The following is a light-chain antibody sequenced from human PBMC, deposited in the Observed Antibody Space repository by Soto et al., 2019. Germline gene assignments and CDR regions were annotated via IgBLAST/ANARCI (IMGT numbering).Light chain of an antibody. J-gene: IGKJ5*01. CDR2: GAS. CDR3: QQYGRSPPIT. V-gene: IGKV3-20*01. Sequence: EIVLTQSPGTLSLSPGERATLSCRASQSVSSSSLAWYRQRPGQAPGLLIYGASRRATGIPDRFSGSGSGTDFTLIISRLEPEDVAVYYCQQYGRSPPITLGQGTRLEIK. CDR1: QSVSSSS.